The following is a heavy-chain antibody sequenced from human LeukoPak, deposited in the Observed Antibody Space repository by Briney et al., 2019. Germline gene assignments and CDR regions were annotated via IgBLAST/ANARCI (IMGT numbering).Heavy chain of an antibody. CDR2: IYGGGSK. CDR3: ASWPGGWYGEDS. J-gene: IGHJ4*02. V-gene: IGHV3-53*01. D-gene: IGHD6-19*01. Sequence: PGGSLRLSWAASGVTVSNNFMSWVRQAPGKGLEWVSVIYGGGSKYYPDSVKGRFTISRDTSKNTLYLQMNSLRAEDTAVYYCASWPGGWYGEDSWGQGTLVTVSS. CDR1: GVTVSNNF.